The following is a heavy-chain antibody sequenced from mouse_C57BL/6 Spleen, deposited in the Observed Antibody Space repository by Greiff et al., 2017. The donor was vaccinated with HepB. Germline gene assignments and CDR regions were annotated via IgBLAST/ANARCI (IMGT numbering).Heavy chain of an antibody. CDR2: IYPGDGDT. CDR3: AREGYYYGSSYPHWYFDV. D-gene: IGHD1-1*01. CDR1: GYAFSSSW. V-gene: IGHV1-82*01. Sequence: QVQLKQSGPELVKPGASVKISCKASGYAFSSSWMNWVKQRPGKGLEWIGRIYPGDGDTNYNGKFKGKATLTADKSSSTAYMQLSSLTSEDSAVYFCAREGYYYGSSYPHWYFDVWGTGTTVTVSS. J-gene: IGHJ1*03.